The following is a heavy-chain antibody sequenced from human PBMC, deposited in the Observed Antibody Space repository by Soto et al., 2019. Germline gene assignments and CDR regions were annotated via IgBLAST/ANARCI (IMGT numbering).Heavy chain of an antibody. J-gene: IGHJ6*02. D-gene: IGHD3-22*01. CDR2: IIPVFGTP. CDR3: ARGDATKIVVTTYYGMDV. Sequence: QVQLVQSGAEVKKPGSSVKVSCKASGVSLSNYGISWVRQAPGQGLEWMGAIIPVFGTPNYAQKFQDRVTITADESTTTVYMEVRSLTSEDTAVYYCARGDATKIVVTTYYGMDVWGQGTTVTVSS. CDR1: GVSLSNYG. V-gene: IGHV1-69*12.